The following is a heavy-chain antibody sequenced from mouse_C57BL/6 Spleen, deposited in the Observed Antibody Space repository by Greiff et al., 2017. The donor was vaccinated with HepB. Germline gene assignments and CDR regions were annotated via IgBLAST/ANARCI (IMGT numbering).Heavy chain of an antibody. CDR2: IYPRSGNT. J-gene: IGHJ1*03. D-gene: IGHD2-5*01. CDR3: ARSARDGYSNYGGSFDV. Sequence: QVQLQQSGAELARPGASVKLSCKASGYTFTSYGISWVKQSTGQGLEWIGEIYPRSGNTYYNEKFKGKATLTADKSSSTAYMELRSLTSEDSAVYFCARSARDGYSNYGGSFDVWGTGTTVTVSS. CDR1: GYTFTSYG. V-gene: IGHV1-81*01.